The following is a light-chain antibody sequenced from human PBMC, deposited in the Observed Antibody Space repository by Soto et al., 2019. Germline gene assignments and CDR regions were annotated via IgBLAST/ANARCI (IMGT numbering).Light chain of an antibody. Sequence: QSPLTQPASVSGSPGQSITISCTGTSSDVGGYNYVSWYQQHPGKAPKLMIFGVSNRPSGVSNRFSGSKSGNTASLTISGLQAEDEADYYCSSYTYSSTLVFGGGTKLTVL. CDR3: SSYTYSSTLV. V-gene: IGLV2-14*03. CDR1: SSDVGGYNY. J-gene: IGLJ3*02. CDR2: GVS.